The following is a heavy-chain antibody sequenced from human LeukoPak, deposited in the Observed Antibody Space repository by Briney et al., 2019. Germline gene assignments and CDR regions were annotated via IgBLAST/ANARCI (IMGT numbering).Heavy chain of an antibody. CDR3: AREWELRKNGFDI. CDR1: GGTFSSFA. Sequence: ASVKVSCKASGGTFSSFAISWVRQAPGQGLEWMGRIIPILGIANYAQKFQGRVTITADKSTSTAYMELSSLRSEDTAVYYCAREWELRKNGFDIWGQGTMVTVSS. V-gene: IGHV1-69*04. J-gene: IGHJ3*02. CDR2: IIPILGIA. D-gene: IGHD1-26*01.